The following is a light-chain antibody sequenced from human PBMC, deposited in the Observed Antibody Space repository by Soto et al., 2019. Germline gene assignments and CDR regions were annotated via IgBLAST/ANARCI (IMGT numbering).Light chain of an antibody. CDR1: QSVSSK. V-gene: IGKV3-15*01. Sequence: EIVMTQAPAPLSVSPGERATLSCRSSQSVSSKLAWYQQKPGQAPRLLIYGASTRATGIPARFSGSGSGTEFTLTISSLQSEDFAVYYCQQYNNWPPLTFGGGTKVDIK. CDR3: QQYNNWPPLT. J-gene: IGKJ4*01. CDR2: GAS.